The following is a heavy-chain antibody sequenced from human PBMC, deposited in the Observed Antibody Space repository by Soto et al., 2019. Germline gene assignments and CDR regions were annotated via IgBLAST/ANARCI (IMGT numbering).Heavy chain of an antibody. Sequence: VNVSCKASRGTFISYSISWVRQAPGQGLEGMGGIIPIFGTGNYAKKFQGRVTIIADEYTRTAYMELSSLRSEDTAVYYCARGDSSGYYSAPFDYWGQGTLVTVSS. V-gene: IGHV1-69*19. CDR2: IIPIFGTG. D-gene: IGHD3-22*01. J-gene: IGHJ4*02. CDR3: ARGDSSGYYSAPFDY. CDR1: RGTFISYS.